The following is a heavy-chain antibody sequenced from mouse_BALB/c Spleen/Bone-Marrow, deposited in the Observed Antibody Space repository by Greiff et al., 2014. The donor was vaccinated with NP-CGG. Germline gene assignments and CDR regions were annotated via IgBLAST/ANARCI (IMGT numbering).Heavy chain of an antibody. D-gene: IGHD1-1*01. CDR1: GYTFTIYW. CDR3: ARADYCGSRYFDV. J-gene: IGHJ1*01. Sequence: QVHVKQSGAELAKPGASVTMSCKASGYTFTIYWMHWVKQRPGQGLEWIGYINPITGYTDYNQNFKDKASLTADKSSSTAYMQLNSLTSDDSAVYYCARADYCGSRYFDVWGAGTTVTVSS. V-gene: IGHV1-7*01. CDR2: INPITGYT.